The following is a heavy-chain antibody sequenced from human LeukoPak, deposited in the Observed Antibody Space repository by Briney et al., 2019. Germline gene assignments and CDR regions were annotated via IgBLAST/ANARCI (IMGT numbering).Heavy chain of an antibody. CDR2: IHYSGST. Sequence: SETLSLTCTVSGGSISSYYWSWIRQPPGKGLEWMGYIHYSGSTNYNPFLKRRVTISVETSKKQFSLKMSSVTAADTAVYYCARGHFYYDSSGYAFDIWGQGKMVTVSS. D-gene: IGHD3-22*01. J-gene: IGHJ3*02. CDR1: GGSISSYY. CDR3: ARGHFYYDSSGYAFDI. V-gene: IGHV4-59*01.